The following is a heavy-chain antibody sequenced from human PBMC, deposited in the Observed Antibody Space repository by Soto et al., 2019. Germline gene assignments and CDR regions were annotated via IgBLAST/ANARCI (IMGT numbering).Heavy chain of an antibody. D-gene: IGHD3-3*01. CDR3: ARDRPPDYDFWSGGDYYYGMDV. Sequence: ASVKVSCKASGYTFTGYYMHWGRQAPGQGLEWMGWINPNSGGTNYAQKFQGWVTMTRDTSISTAYMELSRLRSDDTAVYYCARDRPPDYDFWSGGDYYYGMDVWGQGTTVTVSS. J-gene: IGHJ6*02. CDR1: GYTFTGYY. V-gene: IGHV1-2*04. CDR2: INPNSGGT.